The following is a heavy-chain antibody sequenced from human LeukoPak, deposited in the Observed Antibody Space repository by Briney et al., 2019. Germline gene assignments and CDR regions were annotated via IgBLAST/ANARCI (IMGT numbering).Heavy chain of an antibody. CDR1: GFTFSNYG. CDR3: ASGRYSNYFDY. CDR2: ISSSSSYT. Sequence: PGGSLRLSCAASGFTFSNYGMHWVRQAPGKGLEWVSYISSSSSYTNYADSVKGRFTISRDNAKNSLYLQMNSLRAEDTAVYYCASGRYSNYFDYWGQGTLVTVSS. V-gene: IGHV3-21*05. D-gene: IGHD4-11*01. J-gene: IGHJ4*02.